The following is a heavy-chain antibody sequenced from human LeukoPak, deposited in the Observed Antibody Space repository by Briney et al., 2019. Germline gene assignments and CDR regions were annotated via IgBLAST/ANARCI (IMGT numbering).Heavy chain of an antibody. V-gene: IGHV1-69*13. CDR3: AKGHSSSGWFDP. J-gene: IGHJ5*02. D-gene: IGHD6-13*01. Sequence: SVKVSCKASGGTFSSYAISWVRQAPGQGLEWMGGIIPIFGTANYAQKFQGRVTITADESTSTAYMELSSLRSEDTAVYYCAKGHSSSGWFDPWGQGTLVTVTS. CDR2: IIPIFGTA. CDR1: GGTFSSYA.